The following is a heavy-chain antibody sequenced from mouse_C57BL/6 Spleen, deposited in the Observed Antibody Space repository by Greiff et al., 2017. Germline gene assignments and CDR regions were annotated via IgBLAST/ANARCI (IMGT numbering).Heavy chain of an antibody. D-gene: IGHD2-1*01. CDR1: GYTFTSYW. J-gene: IGHJ1*03. CDR3: ARGNGYGKGSDWYYDV. Sequence: QVQLQQPGTELVKPGASVKLSCKASGYTFTSYWMHWVKPRPGQGLEWIGNINPSNGGTNYNEKFKRKATLTVDKSSSTDYMQLSSLTSEDSAVYCWARGNGYGKGSDWYYDVWGTGTTVTVSS. V-gene: IGHV1-53*01. CDR2: INPSNGGT.